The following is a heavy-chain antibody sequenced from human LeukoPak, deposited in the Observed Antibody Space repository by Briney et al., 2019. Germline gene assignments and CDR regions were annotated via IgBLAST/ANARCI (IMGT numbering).Heavy chain of an antibody. Sequence: SVKVSCKASGGTFSSYAISWVQQAPGQGLEWMGGIIPIFGTANYAQKFQGRVTITTDESTSTAYMELSSLRSEDTAVYYCASCGDGYNCYYYMDVWGKGTTVTVSS. CDR3: ASCGDGYNCYYYMDV. CDR1: GGTFSSYA. CDR2: IIPIFGTA. D-gene: IGHD5-24*01. V-gene: IGHV1-69*05. J-gene: IGHJ6*03.